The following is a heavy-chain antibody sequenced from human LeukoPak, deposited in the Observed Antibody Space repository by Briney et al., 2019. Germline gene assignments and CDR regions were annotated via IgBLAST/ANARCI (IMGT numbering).Heavy chain of an antibody. CDR1: GYTFTGYY. CDR3: ASGAHCSGGSCYSGALDI. V-gene: IGHV1-2*02. Sequence: ASVKVSCKASGYTFTGYYMHWVRQAPGQGLEWMGWINSNSSGTNYAQKFQGRVTMTRDTSISTAYMELTRLRSDDTAVYYCASGAHCSGGSCYSGALDIWGQGTMVTVSS. D-gene: IGHD2-15*01. J-gene: IGHJ3*02. CDR2: INSNSSGT.